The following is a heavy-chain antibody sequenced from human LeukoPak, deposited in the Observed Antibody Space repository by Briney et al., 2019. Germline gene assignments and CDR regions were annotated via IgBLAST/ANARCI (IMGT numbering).Heavy chain of an antibody. Sequence: GGSLRLSCAASGFTFSSYWMHWVRQAPGKGLVWVSRINSDGINTTYADSVKGRLTISRDNANNTLYLQMNSLRAEDTAVYYCARVRWELGAFDIWGQGTMVTVSS. D-gene: IGHD1-26*01. CDR2: INSDGINT. J-gene: IGHJ3*02. CDR1: GFTFSSYW. CDR3: ARVRWELGAFDI. V-gene: IGHV3-74*01.